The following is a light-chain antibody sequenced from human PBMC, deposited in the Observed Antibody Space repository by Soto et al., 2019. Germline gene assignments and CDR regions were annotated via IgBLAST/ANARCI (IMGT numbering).Light chain of an antibody. Sequence: QSALTQPPSASGSPGQSVTISCTGTSSDVGAYEYVSWYQQDPGKAPKLMIYEVSKRPSGVRDRFSGCKSGNTASLTVSGLQAEDEADYYRTSHLGSNIWVFGGGTQLTVL. CDR2: EVS. CDR3: TSHLGSNIWV. CDR1: SSDVGAYEY. V-gene: IGLV2-8*01. J-gene: IGLJ3*02.